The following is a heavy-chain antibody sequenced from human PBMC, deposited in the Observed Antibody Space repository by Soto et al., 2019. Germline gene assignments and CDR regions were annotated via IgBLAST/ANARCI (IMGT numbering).Heavy chain of an antibody. CDR1: GFTFSRNW. D-gene: IGHD2-2*01. J-gene: IGHJ6*02. Sequence: PGGSLRLSCAASGFTFSRNWMTWVRQPPGKGLEWVANIKQDGSEKYYVDHVKGRFTISRDNAKNSLFLQMNSLRAEDTAMYYCARDCSSISCYVEGTYYYGMDVWGQGTTVTVSS. V-gene: IGHV3-7*03. CDR3: ARDCSSISCYVEGTYYYGMDV. CDR2: IKQDGSEK.